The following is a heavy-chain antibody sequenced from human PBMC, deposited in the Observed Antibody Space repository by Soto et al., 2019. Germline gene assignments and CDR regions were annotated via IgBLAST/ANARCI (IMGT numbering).Heavy chain of an antibody. D-gene: IGHD3-9*01. CDR1: GYTFTSYY. CDR2: INFSGGST. Sequence: QVQLVQSGAEVKKPGASVKVSCEASGYTFTSYYIHWVRQAPGQGLEWMGTINFSGGSTSYAPKFHVRLIMTRDTSTSTVYMEMRRLRFEDTAVYYCVRDLSPGFDHLVWVESDNWFDPWGKGTLVTVSS. V-gene: IGHV1-46*03. CDR3: VRDLSPGFDHLVWVESDNWFDP. J-gene: IGHJ5*02.